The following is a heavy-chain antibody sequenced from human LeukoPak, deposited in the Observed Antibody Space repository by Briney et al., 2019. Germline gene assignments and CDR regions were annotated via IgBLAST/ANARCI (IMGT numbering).Heavy chain of an antibody. CDR3: AIAKVGGPTYYYMDV. D-gene: IGHD1-26*01. CDR1: GGSISSSSYY. CDR2: IYYSGST. V-gene: IGHV4-39*07. J-gene: IGHJ6*03. Sequence: SETLSLTCTVSGGSISSSSYYWGWIRQPPGKGLEWIGSIYYSGSTYYNPSLKSRVTISVDTSKNQFSLKLSSVTAADTAVYYCAIAKVGGPTYYYMDVWGTGTTVTVSS.